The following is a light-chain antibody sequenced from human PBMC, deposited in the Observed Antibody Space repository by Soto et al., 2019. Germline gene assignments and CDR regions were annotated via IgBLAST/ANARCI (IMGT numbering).Light chain of an antibody. Sequence: EIVMTQSPATLSVSPGERATLSCRASQSVSSYLAWYQQKPGQAPRLLIYDASNRATGIPDRFSGSGSGTDFTLTISRLEPEDFAVYYCQKRSNWPPFTFGPGTKVDIK. CDR2: DAS. V-gene: IGKV3-11*01. CDR1: QSVSSY. J-gene: IGKJ3*01. CDR3: QKRSNWPPFT.